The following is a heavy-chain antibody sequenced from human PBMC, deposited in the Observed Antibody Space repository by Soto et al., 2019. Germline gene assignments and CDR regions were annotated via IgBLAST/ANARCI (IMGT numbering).Heavy chain of an antibody. V-gene: IGHV4-4*02. CDR1: GGPLTNVTC. CDR3: ARDQGSHPGD. J-gene: IGHJ4*02. CDR2: TYHSGST. Sequence: QVQLRESAQGRWSLWGPRSPPSLGLGGPLTNVTCGGWVRQPPGKGLEWIGETYHSGSTNYNPSLKSRVTMSVVPSKNLFSLTLNSVTAADTAFYYCARDQGSHPGDWGQGTLVSVSS. D-gene: IGHD6-13*01.